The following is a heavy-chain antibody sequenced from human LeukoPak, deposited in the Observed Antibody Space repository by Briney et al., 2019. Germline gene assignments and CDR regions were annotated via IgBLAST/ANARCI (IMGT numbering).Heavy chain of an antibody. V-gene: IGHV3-23*01. CDR2: ITSGGGST. D-gene: IGHD2-2*01. CDR3: TKDHPDCRGTSCLLFDS. Sequence: GGSLRLSCAASGFTFSSYATSWVRQAPGKGLEWVSMITSGGGSTYHADSVKGRFTISRDNSKNTLYLQMTSLRAEDTAVYYCTKDHPDCRGTSCLLFDSWGQGTLVTVSS. CDR1: GFTFSSYA. J-gene: IGHJ4*02.